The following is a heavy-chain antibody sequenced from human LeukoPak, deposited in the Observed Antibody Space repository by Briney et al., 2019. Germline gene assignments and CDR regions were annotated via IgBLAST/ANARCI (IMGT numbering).Heavy chain of an antibody. Sequence: PSETLSLTCAVYGGSFSGYYWSWIRQPSGKGLEWIGEINHSGSTNYNPSLKSRVTISVDTSKNQFSLKLSSVTAADTAVYYCARYSYGWRYWFDPWGQGTLVTVSS. CDR2: INHSGST. J-gene: IGHJ5*02. CDR1: GGSFSGYY. V-gene: IGHV4-34*01. D-gene: IGHD5-18*01. CDR3: ARYSYGWRYWFDP.